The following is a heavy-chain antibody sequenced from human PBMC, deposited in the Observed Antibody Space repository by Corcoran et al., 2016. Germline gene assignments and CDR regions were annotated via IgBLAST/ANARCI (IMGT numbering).Heavy chain of an antibody. Sequence: QVQLQQWGAGLLKPSETLSLTCAVYGGSFSGYYWSWIRQPPGKGLEWIGEINHSGSTNYNPSLKSRVTISVDTSKNQFSLKLSSVTAADTAVYYGAGHPGRDIVVVPAAVRGGQGTLVTVSS. V-gene: IGHV4-34*01. CDR2: INHSGST. CDR3: AGHPGRDIVVVPAAVR. J-gene: IGHJ4*02. D-gene: IGHD2-2*01. CDR1: GGSFSGYY.